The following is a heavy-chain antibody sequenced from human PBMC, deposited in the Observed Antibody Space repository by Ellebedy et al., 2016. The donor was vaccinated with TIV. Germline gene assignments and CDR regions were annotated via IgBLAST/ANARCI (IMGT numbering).Heavy chain of an antibody. J-gene: IGHJ5*02. V-gene: IGHV1-2*02. CDR1: GYTFTDYY. D-gene: IGHD2-15*01. Sequence: ASVKVSCKASGYTFTDYYIHWVRQAPGQGLESMGWFNPNSGDIKYAQKFQGRVTMTRDTSISTVYMELSSLRSEDTAVYYCAREGYCSGGSCYDWFDPWGQGTLVTVSS. CDR3: AREGYCSGGSCYDWFDP. CDR2: FNPNSGDI.